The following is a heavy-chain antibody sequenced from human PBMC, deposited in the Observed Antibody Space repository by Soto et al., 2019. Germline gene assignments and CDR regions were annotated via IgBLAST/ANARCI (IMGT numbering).Heavy chain of an antibody. D-gene: IGHD4-4*01. CDR1: GFTFSSYA. CDR3: ARPLWRDDYNWGYFDL. Sequence: QVQLVESGGGVVQPGRSLRLSCAASGFTFSSYAMHWVRQAPGKGLEWVAVISYDGSNKYYADSVKGRFTISRDNSKNALYLQMNSRRAEDTAVYYCARPLWRDDYNWGYFDLWGCGTLVTVSS. CDR2: ISYDGSNK. J-gene: IGHJ2*01. V-gene: IGHV3-30-3*01.